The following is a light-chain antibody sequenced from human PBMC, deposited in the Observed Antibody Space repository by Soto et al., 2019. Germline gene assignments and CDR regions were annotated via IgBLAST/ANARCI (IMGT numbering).Light chain of an antibody. CDR3: QQRSNWPT. CDR1: QSVSSY. V-gene: IGKV3-11*01. Sequence: EIVLTQSPSTLALSPGERATLSCRASQSVSSYLAWYQQKPGQAPRLLIYDASNRATGIPARLSGSGSGTDFTLTISSLEPEDSAVYYCQQRSNWPTFGQGTRLEIK. J-gene: IGKJ5*01. CDR2: DAS.